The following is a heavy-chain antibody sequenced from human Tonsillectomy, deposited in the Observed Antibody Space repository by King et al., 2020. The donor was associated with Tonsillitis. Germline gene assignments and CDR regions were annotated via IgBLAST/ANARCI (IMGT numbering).Heavy chain of an antibody. V-gene: IGHV3-15*01. CDR2: IKSKSDGETT. D-gene: IGHD3-16*01. CDR1: GFIFGNVW. Sequence: EVQLVESGGGAVKPGGSLRLSCVGSGFIFGNVWMSWVRQAPGKGLEWVGRIKSKSDGETTDYAAPVKGRFTISRDDSKNTLFLQMNSLKAEDTATYYCTTDNTRGLPLNADYWGPGVLVTVSS. J-gene: IGHJ4*02. CDR3: TTDNTRGLPLNADY.